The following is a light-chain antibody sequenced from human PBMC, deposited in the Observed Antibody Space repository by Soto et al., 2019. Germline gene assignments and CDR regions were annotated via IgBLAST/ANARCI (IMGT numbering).Light chain of an antibody. J-gene: IGLJ1*01. Sequence: QSVLTQPASVSGSPGQSITISCTGTSSDVGSYNLVSWYQQHPGKAPKLMIYEGSKRPSGVSNRFSGSKSGNTASLTISGLQAEDEADYYCCSYAGSSTSRVFGTGTKLTVL. V-gene: IGLV2-23*01. CDR1: SSDVGSYNL. CDR2: EGS. CDR3: CSYAGSSTSRV.